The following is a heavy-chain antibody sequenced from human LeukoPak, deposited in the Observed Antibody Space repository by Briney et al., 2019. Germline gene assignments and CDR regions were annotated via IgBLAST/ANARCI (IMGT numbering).Heavy chain of an antibody. CDR3: AKDYTFGGVIVPPSSFDY. D-gene: IGHD3-16*02. CDR2: ISWNSGSI. CDR1: GFTFDDYA. J-gene: IGHJ4*02. Sequence: SLRLSCADSGFTFDDYAMHWVRQAPGKGLEWVSVISWNSGSIGYADSVKGRFTISRDNAKNSLYLQMNSLRAEDTALYYCAKDYTFGGVIVPPSSFDYWGQGTLVTVSS. V-gene: IGHV3-9*01.